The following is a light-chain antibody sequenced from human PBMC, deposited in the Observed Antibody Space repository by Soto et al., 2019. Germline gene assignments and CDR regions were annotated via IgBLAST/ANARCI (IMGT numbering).Light chain of an antibody. Sequence: EILLPQSQGTLSLSPGERASLPCRASQSVSSSFLAWYQKKVGQAPRLLIYGASSRATGIPDRFSGSGSWTDFTLNISSLKPEDFAVYYCPQYGSSPRTFGQVTRLEIK. CDR1: QSVSSSF. J-gene: IGKJ5*01. CDR2: GAS. CDR3: PQYGSSPRT. V-gene: IGKV3-20*01.